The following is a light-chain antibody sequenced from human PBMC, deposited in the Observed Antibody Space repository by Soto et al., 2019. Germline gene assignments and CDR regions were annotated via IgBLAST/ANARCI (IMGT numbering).Light chain of an antibody. CDR1: QSVITY. V-gene: IGKV3-20*01. CDR2: GAT. Sequence: ESVLTQSPGTLSLSPGERATLSCRASQSVITYLAWYQQKPGQAPRLLIYGATSRAAGIPDKYSGSGSGTDFTHTISRLEQEDVAVYYCQQYGSTPLTLGGGTKVEIK. CDR3: QQYGSTPLT. J-gene: IGKJ4*01.